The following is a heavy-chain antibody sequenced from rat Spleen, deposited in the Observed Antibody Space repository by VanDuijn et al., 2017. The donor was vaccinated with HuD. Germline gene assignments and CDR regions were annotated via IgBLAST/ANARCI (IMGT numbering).Heavy chain of an antibody. CDR1: GFTFSDYA. V-gene: IGHV5-22*01. Sequence: EVQLVESGGGLVQPGRSLKLSCAASGFTFSDYAMAWVRQAPKKGLEWVATISYEGSSTYYGDSVKGRFTISRDNAKSTLYLQMNSLRSEDTATYYCARQDTTDYYYASYVMDAWGQGASVTVSS. CDR3: ARQDTTDYYYASYVMDA. J-gene: IGHJ4*01. CDR2: ISYEGSST. D-gene: IGHD1-6*01.